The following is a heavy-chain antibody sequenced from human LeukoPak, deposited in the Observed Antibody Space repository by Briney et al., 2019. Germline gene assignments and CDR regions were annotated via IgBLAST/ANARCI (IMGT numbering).Heavy chain of an antibody. J-gene: IGHJ5*02. D-gene: IGHD3-10*01. CDR1: GGSLRGHY. V-gene: IGHV4-34*01. Sequence: WDPLSLLCAVCGGSLRGHYGMGLRQPPGKGLEGLGEINHSGSTNYNPSLKSRVTISVDTSKNQFSLKLSSVTAADTAVYYCARGENGSGSYYNWFDPWGQGTLVTVSS. CDR2: INHSGST. CDR3: ARGENGSGSYYNWFDP.